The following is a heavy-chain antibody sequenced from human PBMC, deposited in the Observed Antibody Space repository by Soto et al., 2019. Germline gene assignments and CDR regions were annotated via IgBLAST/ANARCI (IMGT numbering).Heavy chain of an antibody. J-gene: IGHJ2*01. D-gene: IGHD6-19*01. CDR2: IIPIFGTA. CDR1: GGTFSSYA. CDR3: ARGRYSSGWYWYFDL. V-gene: IGHV1-69*01. Sequence: QVQLVQSGAEVKKPGSSVKVSCKASGGTFSSYAISWVRQAPGQGLEWMGGIIPIFGTANYAQKFQGRVTITADESTSTADREMSSMRSEATAVYYCARGRYSSGWYWYFDLWGRGTLVTVSS.